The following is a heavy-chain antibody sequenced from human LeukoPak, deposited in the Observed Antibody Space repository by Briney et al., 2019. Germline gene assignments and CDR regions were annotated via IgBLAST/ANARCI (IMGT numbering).Heavy chain of an antibody. CDR1: GFTFSDYW. Sequence: GGSLRLSCAASGFTFSDYWMSWVRQAPGKGLEWVANLKQGGSARFYVDSVKGRFTISRDSAMNSMYLQMNSLRAEDTAVYYCGGTYAIWGQGTMVTVSS. D-gene: IGHD1-1*01. V-gene: IGHV3-7*01. J-gene: IGHJ3*02. CDR2: LKQGGSAR. CDR3: GGTYAI.